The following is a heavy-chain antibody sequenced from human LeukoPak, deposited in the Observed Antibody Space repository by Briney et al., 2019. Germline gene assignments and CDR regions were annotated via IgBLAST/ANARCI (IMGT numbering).Heavy chain of an antibody. CDR2: INHSGST. V-gene: IGHV4-34*01. CDR1: GGSFSGYY. CDR3: ARSWGSGWLYDI. Sequence: SETLSLTCAVHGGSFSGYYWSWIRQPPGKGLEWIGEINHSGSTNYNPSLKSRVTLSVDTSKNQFSLKLSSVTAADTAVYYCARSWGSGWLYDIWGQGTMVTVSS. J-gene: IGHJ3*02. D-gene: IGHD6-19*01.